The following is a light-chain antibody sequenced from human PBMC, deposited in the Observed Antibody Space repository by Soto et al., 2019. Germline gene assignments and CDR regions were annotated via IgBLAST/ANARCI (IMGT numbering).Light chain of an antibody. CDR2: GAS. J-gene: IGKJ1*01. CDR1: QSVSNNY. CDR3: QRYSSLWT. Sequence: EIVLTQSPGTLSLSPGERATLSSMTSQSVSNNYLAGYQLNPGQAPRLLIYGASSRATGIPDRFRGSGSGTDFTLSISRLEPEDFAVYYCQRYSSLWTFGQGTNVDIK. V-gene: IGKV3-20*01.